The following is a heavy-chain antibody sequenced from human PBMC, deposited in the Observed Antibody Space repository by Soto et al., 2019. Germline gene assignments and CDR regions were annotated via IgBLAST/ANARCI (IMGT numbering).Heavy chain of an antibody. V-gene: IGHV3-23*01. Sequence: GGSLRLSCADSGFTFSSYAMSWVRQAPGKGLEWVSAISGSGGSTYYAASVKGRFTISRDNSKNTLYLQMNSLRAEDTAVYYCANGIRLWGPSGYWGQGTLVTVSS. CDR1: GFTFSSYA. D-gene: IGHD5-18*01. J-gene: IGHJ4*02. CDR2: ISGSGGST. CDR3: ANGIRLWGPSGY.